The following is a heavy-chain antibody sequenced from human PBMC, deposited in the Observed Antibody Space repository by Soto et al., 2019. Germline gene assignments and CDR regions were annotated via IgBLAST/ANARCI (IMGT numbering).Heavy chain of an antibody. CDR3: TRGPRVSSIGTGAY. V-gene: IGHV3-74*01. CDR2: INDEGNNA. D-gene: IGHD1-26*01. Sequence: GGSLRLSCEASGFIFKMYYLHWVRQTPGKGPVWVARINDEGNNATYADSVKGRFTISRDNAKNTLNLQMDGLRVDDTGLYYCTRGPRVSSIGTGAYWGQGSMVTVYS. J-gene: IGHJ4*02. CDR1: GFIFKMYY.